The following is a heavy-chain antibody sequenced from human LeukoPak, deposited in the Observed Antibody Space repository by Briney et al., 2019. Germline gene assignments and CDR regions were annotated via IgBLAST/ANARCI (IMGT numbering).Heavy chain of an antibody. CDR1: GFTFSSYA. V-gene: IGHV3-23*01. Sequence: GGSLRHSCAASGFTFSSYAMSWVRQAPGKGLESVSAISGSGGSTYYADSVKGRFTISRDNSKNTLYLQMNSLRAEDTAVYYCAKDVGYYDSSGYYHYWGQGTLVTVSS. D-gene: IGHD3-22*01. J-gene: IGHJ4*02. CDR2: ISGSGGST. CDR3: AKDVGYYDSSGYYHY.